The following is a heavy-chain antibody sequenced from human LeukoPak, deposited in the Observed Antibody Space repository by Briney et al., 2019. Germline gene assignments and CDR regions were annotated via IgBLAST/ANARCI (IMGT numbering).Heavy chain of an antibody. D-gene: IGHD1-26*01. Sequence: ASVKVSCKASGYTFTSNYIHWVRQAPGQGLEWMGIINPSIGTTTYAQKFQGRVTMTRDTSTSTVYMELSSLRSEDTAVYYCARRDSGSYYYFEYWGQGTLVTVPS. CDR1: GYTFTSNY. CDR3: ARRDSGSYYYFEY. V-gene: IGHV1-46*01. J-gene: IGHJ4*02. CDR2: INPSIGTT.